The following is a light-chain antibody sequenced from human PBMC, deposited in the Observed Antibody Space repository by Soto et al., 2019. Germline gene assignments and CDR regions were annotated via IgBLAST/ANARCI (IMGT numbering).Light chain of an antibody. V-gene: IGKV1-5*03. Sequence: DIQMTQSQSTMSASVGDRVPITCRASQSISSYLNWYQQKPGKAPKLLIYKASTLKSGVPSRFSGSGSGTDFTLTSSSLQPEDFATYYCQQFNNYITFGQGTRLEIK. J-gene: IGKJ5*01. CDR3: QQFNNYIT. CDR1: QSISSY. CDR2: KAS.